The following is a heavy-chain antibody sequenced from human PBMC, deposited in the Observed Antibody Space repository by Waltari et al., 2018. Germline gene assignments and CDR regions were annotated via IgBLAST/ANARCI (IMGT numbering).Heavy chain of an antibody. V-gene: IGHV3-9*01. J-gene: IGHJ4*02. CDR3: GLTGTYSYDFDY. D-gene: IGHD1-7*01. Sequence: EVQLVESGGGLVQPGRSLRLSCAASGFTFDDYAMHWVRQAPGKGLEWVSGSSWNSGSIGYADSVKGRFTISRDNAKNSLYLQMNSLRAEDTALYYCGLTGTYSYDFDYWGQGTLVTVSS. CDR2: SSWNSGSI. CDR1: GFTFDDYA.